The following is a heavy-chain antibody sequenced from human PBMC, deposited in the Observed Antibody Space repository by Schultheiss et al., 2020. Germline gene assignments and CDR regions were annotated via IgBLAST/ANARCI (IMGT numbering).Heavy chain of an antibody. V-gene: IGHV3-23*01. J-gene: IGHJ5*02. CDR2: ISGSGGST. Sequence: GESLKISCAASGFAFSAYSMNWVRQAPGKGLEWVSAISGSGGSTYYADSVKGRFTISRDNAKNTLYLQMNTLRADDTAVYYCAKSDWFDPWGQGTLVTVSS. CDR3: AKSDWFDP. CDR1: GFAFSAYS.